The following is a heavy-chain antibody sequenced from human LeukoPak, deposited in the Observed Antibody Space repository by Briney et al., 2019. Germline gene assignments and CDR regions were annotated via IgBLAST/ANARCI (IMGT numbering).Heavy chain of an antibody. CDR3: ARWARVWLLSLRAFDI. Sequence: SETLSLTCTVSGGSISSSNYYWGWIRQPPGKGLEWIGSIYHSGSTYYNPSLKSRVTISVDTSKNQFSLKLSSVTAADTAVYYCARWARVWLLSLRAFDIWGQGTMVTVSS. CDR1: GGSISSSNYY. CDR2: IYHSGST. J-gene: IGHJ3*02. V-gene: IGHV4-39*07. D-gene: IGHD3-3*01.